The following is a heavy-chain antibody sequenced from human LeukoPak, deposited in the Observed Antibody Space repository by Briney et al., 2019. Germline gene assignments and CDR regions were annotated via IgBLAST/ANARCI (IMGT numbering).Heavy chain of an antibody. D-gene: IGHD3-22*01. CDR2: ISSSSSTI. CDR1: GFTFSSYS. Sequence: GGSLRLSCAASGFTFSSYSMDWVRQAPGKGLEWVSYISSSSSTIYYADSVKGRFTISRDNAKNSLYLQMNSLRAEDTAVYYCARDHHRRLYDSQARDTFDIRGQGTMVTVSS. CDR3: ARDHHRRLYDSQARDTFDI. V-gene: IGHV3-48*01. J-gene: IGHJ3*02.